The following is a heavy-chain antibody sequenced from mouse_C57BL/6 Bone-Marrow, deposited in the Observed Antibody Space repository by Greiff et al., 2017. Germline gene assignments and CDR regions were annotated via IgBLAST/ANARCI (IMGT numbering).Heavy chain of an antibody. J-gene: IGHJ4*01. Sequence: EVQRVESGGGLVQPGGSLSLSCAASGFTFTDYYMSWVRQPPGKALEWLGFIRNKANGYTTEYSASVKGRFTISRDNSQSILYLQMNALRAEDSATYYCARYPLTTVVATGAMDYWGQGTSVTVSS. V-gene: IGHV7-3*01. CDR3: ARYPLTTVVATGAMDY. D-gene: IGHD1-1*01. CDR2: IRNKANGYTT. CDR1: GFTFTDYY.